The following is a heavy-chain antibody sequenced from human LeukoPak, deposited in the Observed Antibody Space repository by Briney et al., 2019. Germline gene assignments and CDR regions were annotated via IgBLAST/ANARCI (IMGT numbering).Heavy chain of an antibody. CDR1: GFTFSSYE. J-gene: IGHJ4*02. Sequence: PGGSLRLSCAASGFTFSSYEMNCVRQAPGKGLEGVSYISSSGSTIYYADSVKGRFIISRDNAKNSLYLQMNSLRAEDTAVYYCARVGILTGSVNFDYWGQGTLVTVSS. D-gene: IGHD3-9*01. V-gene: IGHV3-48*03. CDR3: ARVGILTGSVNFDY. CDR2: ISSSGSTI.